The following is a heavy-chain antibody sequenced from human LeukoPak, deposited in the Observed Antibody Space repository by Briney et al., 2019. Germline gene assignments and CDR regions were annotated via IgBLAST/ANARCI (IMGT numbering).Heavy chain of an antibody. CDR2: TYYRSKWYY. V-gene: IGHV6-1*01. D-gene: IGHD2-2*02. Sequence: SQTLSLTCAISGDSVSSNSAAWDWIRQSPSRGLEWLGRTYYRSKWYYGYAVSVKSRITINSDTSKNQFSLQLNSVTPEDTAIYYCTRTIAGYIDYWGQGTLVTVSS. J-gene: IGHJ4*02. CDR3: TRTIAGYIDY. CDR1: GDSVSSNSAA.